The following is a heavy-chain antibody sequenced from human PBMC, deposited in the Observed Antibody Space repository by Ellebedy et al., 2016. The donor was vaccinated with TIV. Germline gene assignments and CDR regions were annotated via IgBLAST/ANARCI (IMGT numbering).Heavy chain of an antibody. CDR2: VSHSGNI. CDR1: GGSISSSTY. J-gene: IGHJ4*02. D-gene: IGHD3-22*01. CDR3: ARSIGYFSLDY. Sequence: GSLRLXXAVSGGSISSSTYWCWVRQPPGEGLEWIGEVSHSGNIKYNPSLESRVTISMDKSKNQFSLRLNSVTAADTAVYYCARSIGYFSLDYWGQGTLVTVSS. V-gene: IGHV4-4*02.